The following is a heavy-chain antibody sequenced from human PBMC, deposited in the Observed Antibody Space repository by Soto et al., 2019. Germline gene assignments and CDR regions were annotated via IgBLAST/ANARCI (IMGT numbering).Heavy chain of an antibody. CDR1: GFTVSSNY. J-gene: IGHJ6*02. CDR3: ARETVVVVAATYYYYGMDV. V-gene: IGHV3-53*01. D-gene: IGHD2-15*01. CDR2: IYSGGST. Sequence: GGSLRLSCAASGFTVSSNYMSWVRQAPGKGLEWVSVIYSGGSTYYADSVKGRFTISRDNSKNTLYLQMNSLRAEDTAVYYCARETVVVVAATYYYYGMDVWGQGTTVTVSS.